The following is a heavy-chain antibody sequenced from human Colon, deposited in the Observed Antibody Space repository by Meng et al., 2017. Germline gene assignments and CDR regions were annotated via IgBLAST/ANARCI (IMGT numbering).Heavy chain of an antibody. D-gene: IGHD6-13*01. V-gene: IGHV6-1*01. CDR2: TYYRSKWYN. J-gene: IGHJ5*02. Sequence: SETLSPTCAISGDSVSSNSAAWNWIRQSPSRGLEWLGRTYYRSKWYNDYAVSVKSRITINPDTSKNQFSLQLNSVTPEDTAVYYCAREAAAGTENWFDPWGQGTLVTVSS. CDR1: GDSVSSNSAA. CDR3: AREAAAGTENWFDP.